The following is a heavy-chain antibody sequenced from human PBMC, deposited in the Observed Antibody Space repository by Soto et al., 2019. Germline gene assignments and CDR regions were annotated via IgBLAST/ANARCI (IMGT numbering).Heavy chain of an antibody. J-gene: IGHJ4*02. CDR2: ISGTGGST. V-gene: IGHV3-23*01. D-gene: IGHD2-15*01. CDR1: GFTFSSYA. CDR3: AKTRTEVVVGETYDY. Sequence: EVQLLESGGGLVQPGGSLRLSCAASGFTFSSYAMAWVRQAPGKGLEWVSTISGTGGSTYYADSVKGRFTISRDSSKNTLYVHMNSLRAEDTAVYYCAKTRTEVVVGETYDYWGQGTLVTVSS.